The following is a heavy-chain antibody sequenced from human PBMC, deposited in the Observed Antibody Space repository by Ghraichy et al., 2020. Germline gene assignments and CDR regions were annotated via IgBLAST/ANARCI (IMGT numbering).Heavy chain of an antibody. Sequence: GGSLRLSCVATGFTFSDYYMTWVRQAPGKGLEWVSYMSSSANTIYYADSVKGRFTISRDNAKNSLYLQMNSLRAEDTAVYYCARDHYDFWSGSSSSYFYYGLDVWGQGTTVIVSS. D-gene: IGHD3-3*01. CDR3: ARDHYDFWSGSSSSYFYYGLDV. V-gene: IGHV3-11*01. J-gene: IGHJ6*02. CDR1: GFTFSDYY. CDR2: MSSSANTI.